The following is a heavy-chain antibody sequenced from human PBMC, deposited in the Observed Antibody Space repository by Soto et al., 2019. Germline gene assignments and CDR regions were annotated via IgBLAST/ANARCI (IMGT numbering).Heavy chain of an antibody. J-gene: IGHJ4*02. V-gene: IGHV3-23*01. CDR2: ISGGGGST. CDR1: GFTFSSYA. Sequence: GGSLRLSCAASGFTFSSYAMSWVRQAPGKGLEWVSAISGGGGSTYYEDSVKGRFTISRDNSKNTLYLQMNSLGAEDTAVYYCAKHADIVVVPAAVVTSAFDYWGEGTLVTVSS. D-gene: IGHD2-2*01. CDR3: AKHADIVVVPAAVVTSAFDY.